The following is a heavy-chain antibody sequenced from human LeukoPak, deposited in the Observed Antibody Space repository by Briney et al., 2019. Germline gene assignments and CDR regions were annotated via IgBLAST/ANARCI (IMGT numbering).Heavy chain of an antibody. D-gene: IGHD4-17*01. CDR1: GYTFTSNY. CDR2: INPSGGST. Sequence: ASVKVSCKASGYTFTSNYMHWVRQAAGQGLEWTGVINPSGGSTSYAQKFQGRVTMTRDTSTSTVYMELSSLRSEDTAVYYCARVRRGDYGEEVLDYWGQGTLVTVSS. V-gene: IGHV1-46*01. CDR3: ARVRRGDYGEEVLDY. J-gene: IGHJ4*02.